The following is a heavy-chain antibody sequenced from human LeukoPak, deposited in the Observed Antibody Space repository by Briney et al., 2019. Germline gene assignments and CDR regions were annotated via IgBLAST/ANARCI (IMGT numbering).Heavy chain of an antibody. CDR3: AISGSYLDYYFYYMDV. Sequence: SVKVSCKASGGPFSNYAISWVRQAPGQGLEWMGGIIPIFGTGNYAQKFQDRVTITADESTSTAYMEMSSLGSEDTAVYYCAISGSYLDYYFYYMDVWGKGTTVTISS. V-gene: IGHV1-69*13. CDR1: GGPFSNYA. CDR2: IIPIFGTG. J-gene: IGHJ6*03. D-gene: IGHD1-26*01.